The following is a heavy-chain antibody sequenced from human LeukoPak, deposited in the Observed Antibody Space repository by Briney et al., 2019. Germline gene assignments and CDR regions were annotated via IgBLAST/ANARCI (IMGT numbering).Heavy chain of an antibody. Sequence: SETLSLTCTVSGASISSSSYYWAWIRQPPGKGLEWIGSTYYSGSTYYNPSLKRRVTISVDTSKNQFSLKLSSVTAADTAVYYCAKRSPNYYGSGSYLATLDDWGQGTLVTVSS. CDR1: GASISSSSYY. J-gene: IGHJ4*02. CDR3: AKRSPNYYGSGSYLATLDD. V-gene: IGHV4-39*01. D-gene: IGHD3-10*01. CDR2: TYYSGST.